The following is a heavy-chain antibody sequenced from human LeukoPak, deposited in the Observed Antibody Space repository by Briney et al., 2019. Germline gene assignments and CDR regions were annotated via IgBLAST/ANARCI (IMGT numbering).Heavy chain of an antibody. CDR3: ARVAVIVATWDAFDI. CDR1: GYTFTSYA. CDR2: INTNTGNP. Sequence: ASVKVSCKASGYTFTSYAMNWVRQAPGQGLEWMGWINTNTGNPTYAQGFTGRFVFSLDTSVSTAYLQISSLKAEDTAVYYCARVAVIVATWDAFDIWGQGTMVTVSS. D-gene: IGHD5-12*01. J-gene: IGHJ3*02. V-gene: IGHV7-4-1*02.